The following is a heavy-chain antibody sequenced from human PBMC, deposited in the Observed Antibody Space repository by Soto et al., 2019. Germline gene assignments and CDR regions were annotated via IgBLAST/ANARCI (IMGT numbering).Heavy chain of an antibody. Sequence: SETLSLTCTVSGGSISSGANYWNWIRQYPGKGLEWIGYIFYTGTPYYNPSLRSRVTISVDTSNNQFSLKLDSVTAADTAVYYCARDRRYFGSGSSVFFDCWGQGALVTVSS. V-gene: IGHV4-31*03. CDR2: IFYTGTP. CDR3: ARDRRYFGSGSSVFFDC. CDR1: GGSISSGANY. D-gene: IGHD3-10*01. J-gene: IGHJ4*02.